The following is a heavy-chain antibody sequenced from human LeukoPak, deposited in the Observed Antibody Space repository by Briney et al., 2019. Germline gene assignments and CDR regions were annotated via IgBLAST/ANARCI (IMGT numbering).Heavy chain of an antibody. Sequence: GGSLSLSCGASGFTLRSYWMGWVRHAPGKGLEWVANIKQEGSERYYVDSVKGRFTISRDNTKNSLYLQMNSVRAEDTAVYYCARYRAIVVVRDAVGYWGQGTLVTVSS. V-gene: IGHV3-7*01. CDR2: IKQEGSER. J-gene: IGHJ4*02. D-gene: IGHD2-2*01. CDR1: GFTLRSYW. CDR3: ARYRAIVVVRDAVGY.